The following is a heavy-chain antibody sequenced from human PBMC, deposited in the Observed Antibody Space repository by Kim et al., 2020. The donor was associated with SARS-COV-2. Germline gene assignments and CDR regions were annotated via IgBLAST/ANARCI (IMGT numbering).Heavy chain of an antibody. J-gene: IGHJ3*02. Sequence: TDYHPSLKSRVTISVDTSKNQFSLKLSSVTAADTAVYYCARGGWSRAFDIWGQGTMVTVSS. CDR3: ARGGWSRAFDI. D-gene: IGHD2-15*01. V-gene: IGHV4-59*09. CDR2: T.